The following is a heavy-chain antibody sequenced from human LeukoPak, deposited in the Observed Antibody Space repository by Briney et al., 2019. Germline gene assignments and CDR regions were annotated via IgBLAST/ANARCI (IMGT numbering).Heavy chain of an antibody. D-gene: IGHD6-13*01. CDR3: ARTGIAAAGLDY. Sequence: SQTLSLTCTVSGGSISSGGYYWGWIRQPPGKGLEWIGSIYYSGSTYYNPSLKSRVTISVDTSKNQFSLKLSSVTAADTAVYYCARTGIAAAGLDYWGQGTLVTVSS. V-gene: IGHV4-39*07. J-gene: IGHJ4*02. CDR1: GGSISSGGYY. CDR2: IYYSGST.